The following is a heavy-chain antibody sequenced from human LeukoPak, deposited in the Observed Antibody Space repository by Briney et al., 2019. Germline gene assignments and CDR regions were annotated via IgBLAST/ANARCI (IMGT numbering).Heavy chain of an antibody. CDR2: IYYSGST. V-gene: IGHV4-30-4*01. J-gene: IGHJ4*02. D-gene: IGHD3-22*01. CDR3: ARQRGDSSGYYIGGPFDY. CDR1: GGSISSGDYY. Sequence: SQTLSLTCTVSGGSISSGDYYWSWIRQPPGKGLEWIGYIYYSGSTYYNPSLKSRVTISVDTSKNQFSLKLSSVTAADTAVYYCARQRGDSSGYYIGGPFDYWGQGTLVTVPS.